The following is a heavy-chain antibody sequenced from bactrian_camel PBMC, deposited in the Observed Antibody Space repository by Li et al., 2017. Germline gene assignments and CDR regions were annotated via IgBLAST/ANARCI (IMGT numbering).Heavy chain of an antibody. D-gene: IGHD4*01. Sequence: HVQLVESGGGSVKAGGSLQLSCTVSGYTYKYYNMAWFRQAPGKEREGVAAINRRGTTNYADSVLGRFTISKDNAKNVLNLQMDNLKPEDSAMYYCAAGHCAGGSCTCSRELYDYNTWGQQGTQVTVS. J-gene: IGHJ4*01. CDR2: INRRGTT. V-gene: IGHV3S53*01. CDR1: GYTYKYYN.